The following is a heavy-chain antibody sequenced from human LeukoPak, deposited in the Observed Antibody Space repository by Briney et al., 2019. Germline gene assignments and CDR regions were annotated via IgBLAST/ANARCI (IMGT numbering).Heavy chain of an antibody. V-gene: IGHV3-30-3*01. CDR2: ISYDGSNK. Sequence: GGSLRLSCAASGFTFSSYAMHWVRQAPGKGLEWVAVISYDGSNKYYADSVKGRFTISRDNSKNTLYLQMNSLRAEDTAVYYCAREVDTFGVVIGRAAFDIWGQGTMVTVSS. CDR3: AREVDTFGVVIGRAAFDI. J-gene: IGHJ3*02. D-gene: IGHD3-3*01. CDR1: GFTFSSYA.